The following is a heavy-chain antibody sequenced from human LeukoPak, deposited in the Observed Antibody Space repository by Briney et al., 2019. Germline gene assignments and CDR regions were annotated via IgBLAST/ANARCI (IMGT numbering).Heavy chain of an antibody. CDR2: ISWNSGSI. CDR1: GFTFDDYA. Sequence: GGSLRLSCAASGFTFDDYAMHWVRQAPGKGLEWVSGISWNSGSIGYADSVKGRFTISRDNAKNSLYLQMNSLRAEDMALYYCAKDRGSGWPRRENAFDIWGQGTMVTVSS. D-gene: IGHD6-19*01. V-gene: IGHV3-9*03. CDR3: AKDRGSGWPRRENAFDI. J-gene: IGHJ3*02.